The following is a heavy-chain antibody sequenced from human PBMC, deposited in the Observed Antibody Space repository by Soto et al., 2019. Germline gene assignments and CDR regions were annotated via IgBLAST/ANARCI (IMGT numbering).Heavy chain of an antibody. CDR2: TYHRGST. CDR3: ARIGGYHRPLDY. CDR1: GVSISGYF. D-gene: IGHD6-25*01. Sequence: PSETLSLTCSVSGVSISGYFWSLIRQAPGRGLEWIGYTYHRGSTNYSPSLKSRVAISLDTSENQFSLKVNSLTAADTAVYYCARIGGYHRPLDYWGQGTPVTVSS. J-gene: IGHJ4*02. V-gene: IGHV4-59*01.